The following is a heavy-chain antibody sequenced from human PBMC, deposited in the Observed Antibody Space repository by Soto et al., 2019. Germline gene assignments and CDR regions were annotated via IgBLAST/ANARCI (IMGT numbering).Heavy chain of an antibody. V-gene: IGHV4-4*02. Sequence: SETLSLTCAVSGGSISSSNWWGWVRQPPGKGLEWIGEIYHSGSTNYNPSLKSRVTISVDKSKNQFSLKLSSVTAADTAVYYCARGSQPYGSGSYYNAGDNWYDPWGQGTLVAVSS. CDR3: ARGSQPYGSGSYYNAGDNWYDP. CDR2: IYHSGST. J-gene: IGHJ5*02. D-gene: IGHD3-10*01. CDR1: GGSISSSNW.